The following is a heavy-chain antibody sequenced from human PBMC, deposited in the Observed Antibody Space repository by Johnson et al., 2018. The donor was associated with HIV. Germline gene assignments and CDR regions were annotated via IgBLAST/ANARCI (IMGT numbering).Heavy chain of an antibody. D-gene: IGHD6-13*01. CDR3: ARARDSGSSSWRSRDNAFDS. Sequence: VQLVESGGGLVQPGGSLRLSCAASGFTFSSYDMHWVRQATGKGLEWVSAIGTAGDTYYPGSVKGRFTISRENAKNSLYLQMNSLRAGDTAVYYCARARDSGSSSWRSRDNAFDSWGQGTMVIVSS. CDR1: GFTFSSYD. CDR2: IGTAGDT. V-gene: IGHV3-13*01. J-gene: IGHJ3*02.